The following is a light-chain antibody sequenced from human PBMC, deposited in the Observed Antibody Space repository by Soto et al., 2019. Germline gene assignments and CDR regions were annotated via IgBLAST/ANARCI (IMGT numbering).Light chain of an antibody. CDR1: QSSSSW. CDR2: DAS. Sequence: DIQMTQSACTLSASVGDGVTITCRASQSSSSWLAWYQKRPGGALEVLIYDASRLKSGVPSRISGSGTETEFTHTCSSRQPDEFATDYCQQYNSYPVTFGGGIKVVI. J-gene: IGKJ4*01. CDR3: QQYNSYPVT. V-gene: IGKV1-5*01.